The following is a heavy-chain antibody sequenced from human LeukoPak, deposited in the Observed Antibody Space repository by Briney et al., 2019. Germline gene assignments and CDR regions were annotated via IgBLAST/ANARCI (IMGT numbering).Heavy chain of an antibody. Sequence: GGSLRLSCAASGFTFSSYAMSWVRQASGKGLEWVSVISGSGGSTHYADSVKGRFTISRDNSKNTLYLQMNSLRAEDTAVYYCAKGRTPVYYFDYWGQGTLVTVPS. CDR3: AKGRTPVYYFDY. CDR2: ISGSGGST. J-gene: IGHJ4*02. CDR1: GFTFSSYA. V-gene: IGHV3-23*01. D-gene: IGHD1-14*01.